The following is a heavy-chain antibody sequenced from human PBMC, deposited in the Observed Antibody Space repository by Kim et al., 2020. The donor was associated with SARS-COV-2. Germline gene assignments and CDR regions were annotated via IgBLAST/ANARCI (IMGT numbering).Heavy chain of an antibody. J-gene: IGHJ5*02. D-gene: IGHD3-3*01. Sequence: YAQGFTGRFVFSLDTSVSTAYLQISSLRAEDTAVYYCASTFWSGYTSWFDPWGQGTLVTVSS. CDR3: ASTFWSGYTSWFDP. V-gene: IGHV7-4-1*02.